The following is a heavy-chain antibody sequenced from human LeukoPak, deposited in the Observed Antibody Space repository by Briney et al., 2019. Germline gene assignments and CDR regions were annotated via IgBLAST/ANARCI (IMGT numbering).Heavy chain of an antibody. CDR3: AKTDMIVVANDY. Sequence: GGSLRLSCAASGFTFSSYAMSWVRQAPGKGLEWVSAISGSGGSTYYADSVKGRFTISRDNSKNTLYLQMNSLRAEGTAVYYCAKTDMIVVANDYWGQGTLVTVSS. D-gene: IGHD3-22*01. CDR1: GFTFSSYA. J-gene: IGHJ4*02. CDR2: ISGSGGST. V-gene: IGHV3-23*01.